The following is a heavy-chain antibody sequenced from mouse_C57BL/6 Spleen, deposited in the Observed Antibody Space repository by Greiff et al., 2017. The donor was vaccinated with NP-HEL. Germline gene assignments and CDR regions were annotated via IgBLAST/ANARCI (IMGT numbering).Heavy chain of an antibody. D-gene: IGHD1-1*01. V-gene: IGHV2-6*01. J-gene: IGHJ3*01. CDR1: GFSLTSYG. CDR2: IWGVGST. Sequence: VNVVESGPGLVAPSQSLSITCTVSGFSLTSYGVDWVRQSPGKGLEWLGVIWGVGSTNYNSALKSRLSISKDNSKSQVFLKMNSLQTDDTAMYYCASIYGSRAYWGQGTLVTVSA. CDR3: ASIYGSRAY.